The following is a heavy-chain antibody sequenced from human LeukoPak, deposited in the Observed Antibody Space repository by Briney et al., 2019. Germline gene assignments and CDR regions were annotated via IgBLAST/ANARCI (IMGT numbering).Heavy chain of an antibody. V-gene: IGHV4-30-4*08. CDR2: IYYSGST. CDR3: ARDSITIFGVPGGWFDP. CDR1: GGSISSGDYY. D-gene: IGHD3-3*01. J-gene: IGHJ5*02. Sequence: SETLSLTCTVSGGSISSGDYYWSWIRQPPGKGLEWIGYIYYSGSTYYNPSLKSRVTISVDTSKNQFSLKLSSVTAADMAVYYCARDSITIFGVPGGWFDPWGQGTLVTVSS.